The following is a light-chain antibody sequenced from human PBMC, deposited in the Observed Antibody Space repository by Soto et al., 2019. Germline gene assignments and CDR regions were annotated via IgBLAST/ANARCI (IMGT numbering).Light chain of an antibody. CDR3: QQYTSYYT. CDR1: QSISNW. V-gene: IGKV1-5*03. CDR2: KAS. J-gene: IGKJ2*01. Sequence: DIQMTQSPSTLSASVGDRVTITCRASQSISNWLAWYQQKPGKAPKLLIYKASTLLSGVPSRFSGSGSGADFTLNISSLQPDEFGSYYCQQYTSYYTFGQGTKLEIK.